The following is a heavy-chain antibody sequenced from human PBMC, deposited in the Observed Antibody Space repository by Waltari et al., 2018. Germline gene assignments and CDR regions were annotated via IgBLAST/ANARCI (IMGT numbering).Heavy chain of an antibody. D-gene: IGHD7-27*01. V-gene: IGHV1-69*02. J-gene: IGHJ4*02. CDR2: IIPILGIA. CDR1: GGTFSSYT. Sequence: QVQLVQSGAEVKKPGSSVKVSCKASGGTFSSYTISWVRQAPGQGLEWMGRIIPILGIANYAQKFQGRVMITADKSTSTAHMELSSLRSEDTAVYYCARVGTQPFDYWGQGTLVTVSS. CDR3: ARVGTQPFDY.